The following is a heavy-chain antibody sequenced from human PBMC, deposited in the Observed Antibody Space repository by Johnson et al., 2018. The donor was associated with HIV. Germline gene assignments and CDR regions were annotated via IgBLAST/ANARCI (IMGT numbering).Heavy chain of an antibody. V-gene: IGHV3-74*02. D-gene: IGHD6-13*01. CDR2: INSDGSTT. CDR1: GFTFSSYW. Sequence: EVQLVESGGGLVQPGGSLRLSCAASGFTFSSYWMHWVRQAPGKGLVWVSRINSDGSTTSYADSVKGRFTISRDNAKNTLYLQMNRLRAEDTAVYYCALSGGAAAYDAFYIWGQGTMVTVSS. J-gene: IGHJ3*02. CDR3: ALSGGAAAYDAFYI.